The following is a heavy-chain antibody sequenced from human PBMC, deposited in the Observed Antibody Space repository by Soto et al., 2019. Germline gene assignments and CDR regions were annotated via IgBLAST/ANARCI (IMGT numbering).Heavy chain of an antibody. V-gene: IGHV3-11*01. Sequence: GGSLRLSCAASVFPLSDYYMSWIRQAPGKGLEWVSHISSRGSTIYHADSVKGRFTISRDNAKNSLYLQMNSLRAEDTAVYYCARVGPPSDYWGQGTLVTVSS. CDR3: ARVGPPSDY. J-gene: IGHJ4*02. CDR2: ISSRGSTI. CDR1: VFPLSDYY.